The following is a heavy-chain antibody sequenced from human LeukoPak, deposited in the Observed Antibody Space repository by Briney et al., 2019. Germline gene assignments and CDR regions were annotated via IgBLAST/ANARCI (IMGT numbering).Heavy chain of an antibody. CDR2: FDPEDGET. CDR1: GYTLTELS. Sequence: ASVTVSCTVSGYTLTELSMHWVRQAPGKGLEWMGGFDPEDGETIYAQKFQGRVTMTEDTSTDTAYMELSSLRSEDTAVYYCATRPGQGAFDIWGQGTMVTVSS. J-gene: IGHJ3*02. V-gene: IGHV1-24*01. CDR3: ATRPGQGAFDI.